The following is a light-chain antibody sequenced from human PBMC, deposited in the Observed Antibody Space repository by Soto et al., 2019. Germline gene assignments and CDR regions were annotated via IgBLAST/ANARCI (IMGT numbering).Light chain of an antibody. Sequence: QSVLTQPPAVSGAPGQRVTLTCTGSNSNVGAHYDVHWYQKVPGAAPKLLIYSDNNKRPSGIPDRFSGSKSGTSATLGITGRQTGDEADYYCGTWDSSLSVHVFGTGTKVTVL. CDR2: SDNN. V-gene: IGLV1-51*01. CDR1: NSNVGAHYD. CDR3: GTWDSSLSVHV. J-gene: IGLJ1*01.